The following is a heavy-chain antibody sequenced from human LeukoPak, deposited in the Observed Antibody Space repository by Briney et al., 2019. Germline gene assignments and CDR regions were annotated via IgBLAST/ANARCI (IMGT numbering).Heavy chain of an antibody. V-gene: IGHV3-53*01. CDR2: IYSGGST. J-gene: IGHJ6*04. CDR1: GFTVSSNY. CDR3: ASQRSYYYGMDV. Sequence: GGSLRLSCAASGFTVSSNYMSWVRQAPGKGLEWVSVIYSGGSTYYADSVKGRFTISRDNSKNTLYLQMNSLRAEDTAVYYCASQRSYYYGMDVWAKGPRSPSPQ.